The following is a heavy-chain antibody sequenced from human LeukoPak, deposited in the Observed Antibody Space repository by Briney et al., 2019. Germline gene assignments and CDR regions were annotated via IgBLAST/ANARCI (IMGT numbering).Heavy chain of an antibody. J-gene: IGHJ5*02. CDR3: ARIPGAGYSNGWYRFDP. Sequence: GGSLRLSCAASGFTFFNYWMSWVRQAPGKGLEWVANINLEGSQKYYVDSLKGRFTISRDNANNLLYLQMNSLRAEDTAVYYCARIPGAGYSNGWYRFDPWGQGTLVTVSS. CDR2: INLEGSQK. V-gene: IGHV3-7*01. D-gene: IGHD6-19*01. CDR1: GFTFFNYW.